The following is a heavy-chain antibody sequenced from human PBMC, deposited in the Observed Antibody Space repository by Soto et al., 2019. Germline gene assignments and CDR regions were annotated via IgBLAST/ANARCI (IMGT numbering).Heavy chain of an antibody. V-gene: IGHV1-69*13. J-gene: IGHJ3*02. Sequence: SVKVSCKASGGTFSSYAISWVRQAPGQGLEWMGGIIPIFGTANYAQKFQGRVTIAADESTSTAYMELSSLRSEDTAVYYCARDRKSSGYYFFAFDIWGQGTMVTVSS. CDR1: GGTFSSYA. CDR2: IIPIFGTA. D-gene: IGHD3-22*01. CDR3: ARDRKSSGYYFFAFDI.